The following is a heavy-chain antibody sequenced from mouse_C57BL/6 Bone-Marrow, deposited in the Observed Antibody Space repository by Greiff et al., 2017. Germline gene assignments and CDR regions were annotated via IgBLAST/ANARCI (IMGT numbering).Heavy chain of an antibody. CDR3: ASSGHMVLRKGAMDY. CDR1: GYTFTGYW. CDR2: ILPGSGST. Sequence: QVQLKESGAELMKPGASVKLSCKATGYTFTGYWIEWVKQRPGHGLEWSGEILPGSGSTNYNQKFKGKATLTVDKSSSTAYMELNSLTSEDSAVYYCASSGHMVLRKGAMDYWGQGTSVTVSS. V-gene: IGHV1-9*01. D-gene: IGHD1-1*01. J-gene: IGHJ4*01.